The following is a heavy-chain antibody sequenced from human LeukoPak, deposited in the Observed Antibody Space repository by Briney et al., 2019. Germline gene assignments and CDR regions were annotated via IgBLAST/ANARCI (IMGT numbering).Heavy chain of an antibody. J-gene: IGHJ3*02. CDR2: IYYSWST. CDR3: ARDGVWRDCSSTSCYTVALGIDI. D-gene: IGHD2-2*02. V-gene: IGHV4-31*03. Sequence: PSETLSLTCTVSGGSISSGGYYWSWIRQHPGKGLEWIGYIYYSWSTYYNPSLKSRVTISVDTSKNQFSPKLSSVTAADTAVYYCARDGVWRDCSSTSCYTVALGIDIWGQGTMVTVSS. CDR1: GGSISSGGYY.